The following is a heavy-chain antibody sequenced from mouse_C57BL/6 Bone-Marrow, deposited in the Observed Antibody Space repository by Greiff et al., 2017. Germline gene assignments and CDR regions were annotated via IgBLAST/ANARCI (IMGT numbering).Heavy chain of an antibody. CDR2: INPSTGGT. CDR1: GYSFTGYY. CDR3: ARSGTAQATSWFAY. J-gene: IGHJ3*01. V-gene: IGHV1-42*01. Sequence: EVQLQQSGPELVKPGASVKISCKASGYSFTGYYMNWVKQSPEKSLEWIGEINPSTGGTTYNQKFKAKATLTVDKSSSTAYMQLKSLTSEDSAVYYCARSGTAQATSWFAYWGQGTPVTVSA. D-gene: IGHD3-2*02.